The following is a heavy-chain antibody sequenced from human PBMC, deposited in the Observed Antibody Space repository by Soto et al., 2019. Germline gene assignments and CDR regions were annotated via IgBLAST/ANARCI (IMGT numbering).Heavy chain of an antibody. CDR2: VSYDGSNK. Sequence: QVQLVESGGGVVQPGRSLRLSCAASGFTFSSYGMHWVRQAPGKGLEWVAVVSYDGSNKYYADSVKGRFTISRDNSKNKLYLQMNSLRAEDTAVYYCAKDIGISSWYWSATLDYWGQGTLVTVSS. J-gene: IGHJ4*02. CDR1: GFTFSSYG. CDR3: AKDIGISSWYWSATLDY. D-gene: IGHD6-13*01. V-gene: IGHV3-30*18.